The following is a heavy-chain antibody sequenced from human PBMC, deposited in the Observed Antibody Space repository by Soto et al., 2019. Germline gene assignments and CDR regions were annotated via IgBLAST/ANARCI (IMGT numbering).Heavy chain of an antibody. CDR2: IIPIFGTA. J-gene: IGHJ6*02. CDR3: ARRYPNRGYSYGHIPEEYYGMDV. Sequence: QVQLLQSGAEVKKPGSSVKVSCKASGGTFSSYALSWVRQAPGQGIEWMGGIIPIFGTANYAQKFQGRVTITADEPTIAVYIELGRLRSEDKALYYCARRYPNRGYSYGHIPEEYYGMDVWGQETTVTVSS. V-gene: IGHV1-69*01. D-gene: IGHD5-18*01. CDR1: GGTFSSYA.